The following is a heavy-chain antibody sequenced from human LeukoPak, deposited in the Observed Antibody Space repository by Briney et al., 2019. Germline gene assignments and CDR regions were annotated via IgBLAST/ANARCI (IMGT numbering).Heavy chain of an antibody. CDR1: GYTFTSYD. D-gene: IGHD3-3*01. CDR3: ARAPLEWLFSYYGMDV. CDR2: INPNSGGT. V-gene: IGHV1-2*02. J-gene: IGHJ6*02. Sequence: ASVKASCKASGYTFTSYDINWVRQATGQGLEWMGWINPNSGGTNYAQKFQGRVTMTRDTSISTAYMELSRLRSDDTAVYYCARAPLEWLFSYYGMDVWGQGTTVTVSS.